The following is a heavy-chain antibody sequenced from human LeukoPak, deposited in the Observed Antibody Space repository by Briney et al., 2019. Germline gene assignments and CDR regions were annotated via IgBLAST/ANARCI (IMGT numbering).Heavy chain of an antibody. CDR1: RGSISSYY. J-gene: IGHJ6*03. D-gene: IGHD6-19*01. CDR3: ARAKAVYYYMDV. CDR2: IYTSGST. V-gene: IGHV4-4*07. Sequence: SETLSLTCTLSRGSISSYYWSWIRQPAGKGLEWIGRIYTSGSTNYNPSLNSRVSMSVDTSKNQYSLKLSSVTAADTDVYYCARAKAVYYYMDVWGKGTTVTVSS.